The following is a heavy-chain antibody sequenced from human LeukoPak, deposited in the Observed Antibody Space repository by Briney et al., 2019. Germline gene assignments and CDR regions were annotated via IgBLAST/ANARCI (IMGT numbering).Heavy chain of an antibody. CDR2: IKQDGSEK. CDR3: ARDLLPLYSSGDY. V-gene: IGHV3-7*01. Sequence: GGSLRLSCAASGFTFSSYWMSWVRQAPGRGLEWVANIKQDGSEKYYVDSVKGRFTISRDNAKNSLYLQMNSLRAEDTAVYYCARDLLPLYSSGDYWGQGTLVTVSS. J-gene: IGHJ4*02. CDR1: GFTFSSYW. D-gene: IGHD6-19*01.